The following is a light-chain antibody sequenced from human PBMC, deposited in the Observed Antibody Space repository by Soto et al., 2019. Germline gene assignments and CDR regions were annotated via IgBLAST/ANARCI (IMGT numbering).Light chain of an antibody. V-gene: IGKV3-15*01. Sequence: EIVLTQSPGTLSLSPGERATLSCRASQSVSPNVAWYQQRPGQAPRLLIYGASTRATGIPGRFSGSGSGTEFTLTISSLESEDFAVYYCQQYYTWPSFGQGTRLE. CDR1: QSVSPN. CDR3: QQYYTWPS. CDR2: GAS. J-gene: IGKJ5*01.